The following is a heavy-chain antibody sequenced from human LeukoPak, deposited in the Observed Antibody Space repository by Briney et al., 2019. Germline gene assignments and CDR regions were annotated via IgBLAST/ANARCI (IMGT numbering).Heavy chain of an antibody. V-gene: IGHV3-21*04. D-gene: IGHD3-22*01. CDR1: GFSFSNYN. CDR3: ARFGPYYYDSSGYYF. J-gene: IGHJ4*02. CDR2: ITSTSSYI. Sequence: GGSLRLYCAASGFSFSNYNMNWVRQAPGKGLEWVSSITSTSSYIYYADSVKGRFTISRDNAKNSLYLQMNSLRAEDTAVYYCARFGPYYYDSSGYYFWGQGTLVTVSS.